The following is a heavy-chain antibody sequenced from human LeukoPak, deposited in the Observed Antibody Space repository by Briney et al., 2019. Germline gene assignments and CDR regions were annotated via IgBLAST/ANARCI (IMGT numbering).Heavy chain of an antibody. CDR1: GGSISSYY. CDR3: ARGPDITPADY. V-gene: IGHV4-59*08. Sequence: RSSETLSLTCTVSGGSISSYYWSWIRQPPGKGLEWIGYIYYSGSTNYNPSLKSRVTISVDTSKNQFSLKLSSVTAADTAVYYCARGPDITPADYWGQGTLVTVSS. J-gene: IGHJ4*02. D-gene: IGHD1-20*01. CDR2: IYYSGST.